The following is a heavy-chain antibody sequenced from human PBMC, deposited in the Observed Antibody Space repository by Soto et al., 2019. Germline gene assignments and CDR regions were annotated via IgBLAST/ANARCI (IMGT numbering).Heavy chain of an antibody. Sequence: SGGSLRLSCAASGFTFSDYYMSWIRQAPGKGLEWVSYIGRSSSYTNYADSVKGRFTISRDNAKNSLYLQMNSLRVEDTAVYYCAREAHILTGSDAFDIWGQGTMVTVSS. J-gene: IGHJ3*02. D-gene: IGHD3-9*01. CDR2: IGRSSSYT. CDR3: AREAHILTGSDAFDI. CDR1: GFTFSDYY. V-gene: IGHV3-11*05.